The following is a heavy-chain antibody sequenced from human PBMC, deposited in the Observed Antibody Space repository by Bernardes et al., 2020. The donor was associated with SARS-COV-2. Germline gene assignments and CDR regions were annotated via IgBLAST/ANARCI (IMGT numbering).Heavy chain of an antibody. D-gene: IGHD2-2*02. J-gene: IGHJ6*02. CDR2: ISSSGSTI. CDR1: GFTFSDYY. V-gene: IGHV3-11*01. Sequence: GGSLRLSCAASGFTFSDYYMSWIRQAPGKGLEWVSYISSSGSTIYYADSVKGRFTISRNNAKNSLYLQMNSLRAEDTAVYYCARDLYCSSTSCYSYGMDVWGQGTTVTVSS. CDR3: ARDLYCSSTSCYSYGMDV.